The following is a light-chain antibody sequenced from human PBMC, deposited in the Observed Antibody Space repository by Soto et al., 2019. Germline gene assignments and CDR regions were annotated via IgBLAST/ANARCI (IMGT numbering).Light chain of an antibody. CDR3: QQYNSYSST. Sequence: DIQMTQSPSTLSASVGDRVTITCRASQSIGSWLAWYQQKPGKAPKLLIYDASSLESGVPSRFSGSGSGTEFTLTISSLQPDDFATYYCQQYNSYSSTFGHGTKV. CDR1: QSIGSW. CDR2: DAS. J-gene: IGKJ1*01. V-gene: IGKV1-5*01.